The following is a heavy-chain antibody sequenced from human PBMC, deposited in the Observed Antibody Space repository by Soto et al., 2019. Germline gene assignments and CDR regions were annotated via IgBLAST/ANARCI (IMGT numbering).Heavy chain of an antibody. J-gene: IGHJ3*02. CDR1: GFTFTSSA. Sequence: QMQLVQSGPEVKKPGTSVKVSCKASGFTFTSSAMQWVRQARGQRLEWIGWIVVGSGNTNYAQKFQERVTITRDMSTSTAYMELSSLRSEDTAVYYCAAESGSESSGYPHDAFDIWGQGTMVTVSS. CDR2: IVVGSGNT. CDR3: AAESGSESSGYPHDAFDI. D-gene: IGHD3-22*01. V-gene: IGHV1-58*02.